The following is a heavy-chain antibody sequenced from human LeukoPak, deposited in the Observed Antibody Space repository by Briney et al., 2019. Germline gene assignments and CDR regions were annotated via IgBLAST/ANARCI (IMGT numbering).Heavy chain of an antibody. CDR1: GFTFSSYW. Sequence: PGGSLRLSCAASGFTFSSYWMSWVRQAPGKGLEWVAHIKQDGSEKYYVDSVKGRFTISRDNAKNSLYLQMNSLRAEDTAVYYCATTSGIGYCSGGSCSIWGQGTLVTVSS. V-gene: IGHV3-7*01. CDR3: ATTSGIGYCSGGSCSI. CDR2: IKQDGSEK. D-gene: IGHD2-15*01. J-gene: IGHJ4*02.